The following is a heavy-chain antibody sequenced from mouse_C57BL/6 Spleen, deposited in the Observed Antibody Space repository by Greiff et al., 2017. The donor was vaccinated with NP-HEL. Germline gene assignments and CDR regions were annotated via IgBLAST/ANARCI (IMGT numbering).Heavy chain of an antibody. CDR1: GFTFSDYG. Sequence: EVQLVESGGGLVKPGGSLKLSCAASGFTFSDYGMHWVRQAPEKGLEWVAYISSGSSTIYYADTVKGRFTISRDNAKNTLFLQMTSLRSEDTAMYYCAKGVTTVVVRYWYFDVWGTGTTVTVSS. J-gene: IGHJ1*03. CDR2: ISSGSSTI. D-gene: IGHD1-1*01. CDR3: AKGVTTVVVRYWYFDV. V-gene: IGHV5-17*01.